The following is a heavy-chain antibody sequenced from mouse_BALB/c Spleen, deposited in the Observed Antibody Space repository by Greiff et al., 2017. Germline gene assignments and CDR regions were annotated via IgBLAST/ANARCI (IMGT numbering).Heavy chain of an antibody. D-gene: IGHD2-1*01. CDR1: GFTFTAYY. CDR2: IRNKANGYTT. Sequence: EVKLVESGGGLVQPGGSLRLSCATSGFTFTAYYMSWVRQPPGKALEWLGFIRNKANGYTTEYSASVKGRFTISRDNSQSILYLQMNTLRAEDSATYYCARDKAYGNYVAWSAYWGQGTLVTVSA. V-gene: IGHV7-3*02. CDR3: ARDKAYGNYVAWSAY. J-gene: IGHJ3*01.